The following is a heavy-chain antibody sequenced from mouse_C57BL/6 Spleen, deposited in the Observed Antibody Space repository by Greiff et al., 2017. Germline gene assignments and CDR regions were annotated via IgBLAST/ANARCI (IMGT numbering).Heavy chain of an antibody. CDR1: GYTFTSYR. CDR3: ARGNYYGSSPAWFAY. V-gene: IGHV1-69*01. Sequence: VQLQQPGAELVMPGASVKLSCKASGYTFTSYRMHWVMQRPGQGLEWIGEIDPSDSYTNYNQKFKGKSTLTVDKSSSTAYMQLSSLTSEDSAVYYCARGNYYGSSPAWFAYWGQGTLVTVSA. CDR2: IDPSDSYT. J-gene: IGHJ3*01. D-gene: IGHD1-1*01.